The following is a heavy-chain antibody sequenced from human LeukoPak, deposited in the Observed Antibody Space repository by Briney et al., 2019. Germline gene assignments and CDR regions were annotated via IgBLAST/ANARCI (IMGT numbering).Heavy chain of an antibody. Sequence: GGSLRLSCAASGFTFSSYSMTWVRQAPGKGLEWVSSISSSSSYIYYADSVKGRFSIHRDNAKNSLYLQMNSLRAEDTAVYYCVRESYSRGDFNWGQGTLVSVSS. CDR2: ISSSSSYI. CDR1: GFTFSSYS. CDR3: VRESYSRGDFN. J-gene: IGHJ4*02. D-gene: IGHD2-21*01. V-gene: IGHV3-21*01.